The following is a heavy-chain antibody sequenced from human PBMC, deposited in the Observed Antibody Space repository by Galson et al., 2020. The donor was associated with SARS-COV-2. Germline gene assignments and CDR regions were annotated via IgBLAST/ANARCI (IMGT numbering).Heavy chain of an antibody. CDR2: IYYSGST. CDR3: ARSWGDEVYDSSGYYYFDY. V-gene: IGHV4-31*03. D-gene: IGHD3-22*01. Sequence: SETLSLTCTLSGGSISSGGYYWSWIRQHPGKGLEWIGYIYYSGSTYYNPSLKSRVTISVDTSKNQFSLKLSSVTAADTAVYYCARSWGDEVYDSSGYYYFDYWGQGTLVTVSS. CDR1: GGSISSGGYY. J-gene: IGHJ4*02.